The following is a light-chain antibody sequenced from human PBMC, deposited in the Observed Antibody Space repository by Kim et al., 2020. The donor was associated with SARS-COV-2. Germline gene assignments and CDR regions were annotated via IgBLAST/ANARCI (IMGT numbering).Light chain of an antibody. Sequence: ASVEDRVTITCRASQSIDTWLAWVQPRPGKAPKLLIYQASTLESGVPSRFSGSGSGTEFTLTISSLQPDDFATYFCQQYNTYSGTFGQGTKVDIK. CDR1: QSIDTW. CDR3: QQYNTYSGT. J-gene: IGKJ1*01. CDR2: QAS. V-gene: IGKV1-5*03.